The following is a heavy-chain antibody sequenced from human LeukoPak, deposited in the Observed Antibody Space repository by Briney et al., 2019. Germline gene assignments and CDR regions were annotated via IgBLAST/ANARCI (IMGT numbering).Heavy chain of an antibody. CDR1: GYTFTSYS. J-gene: IGHJ5*02. Sequence: ASVKVSCKASGYTFTSYSISWVRQAPGQGLEWMGWISAYNGNTNYAQKLQGRVTMTTDTSTSTAYMELRSLRSDDTAVYYCARAERYYGSGSFYWFDPWGQGTLVTVSS. CDR3: ARAERYYGSGSFYWFDP. CDR2: ISAYNGNT. D-gene: IGHD3-10*01. V-gene: IGHV1-18*04.